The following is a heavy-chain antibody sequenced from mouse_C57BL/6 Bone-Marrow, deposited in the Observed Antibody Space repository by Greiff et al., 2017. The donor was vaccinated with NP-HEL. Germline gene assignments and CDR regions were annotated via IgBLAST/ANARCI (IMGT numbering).Heavy chain of an antibody. V-gene: IGHV7-3*01. CDR2: IRNKANGYTT. D-gene: IGHD1-1*01. CDR1: GFTFTDYY. Sequence: EVKLLESGGGLVQPGGSLSLSCAASGFTFTDYYMSWVRQPPGKALEWLGFIRNKANGYTTEYSASVKGRFTISRDNSQSILYLQMNALRAEDSATYYCARSYPYYGSNYDAMDYWGQGTSVTVSS. J-gene: IGHJ4*01. CDR3: ARSYPYYGSNYDAMDY.